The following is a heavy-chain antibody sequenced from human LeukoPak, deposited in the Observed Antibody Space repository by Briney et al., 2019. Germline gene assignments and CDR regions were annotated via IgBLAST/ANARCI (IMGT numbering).Heavy chain of an antibody. CDR1: GCSISSGYY. CDR3: ARTDESGSYIPSTFDY. D-gene: IGHD1-26*01. CDR2: IYHSGST. V-gene: IGHV4-38-2*02. J-gene: IGHJ4*02. Sequence: KTSETLSLTCTVSGCSISSGYYWGWIRQPPGKGLEWIGSIYHSGSTYYNPSLKSRVTISVDTSKNQFSLKLSSVTAADTAVYYCARTDESGSYIPSTFDYWGQGTLVTVSS.